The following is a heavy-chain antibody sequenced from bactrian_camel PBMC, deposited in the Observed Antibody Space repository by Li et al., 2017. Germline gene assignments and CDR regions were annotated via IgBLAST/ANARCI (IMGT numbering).Heavy chain of an antibody. CDR3: AAAVSEYGLGYVCTPSWATGPLKSGS. D-gene: IGHD5*01. CDR2: IDVDGAV. CDR1: GHTYGTYC. V-gene: IGHV3S55*01. J-gene: IGHJ6*01. Sequence: HVQLVESGGGSVQSGGSLRLSCAVSGHTYGTYCVGWFRQTPGKEREGVAAIDVDGAVYYAPSVKDRFAISQDNANKTVYLQMRELKPEDTAMYYCAAAVSEYGLGYVCTPSWATGPLKSGSWGQGTQVTVS.